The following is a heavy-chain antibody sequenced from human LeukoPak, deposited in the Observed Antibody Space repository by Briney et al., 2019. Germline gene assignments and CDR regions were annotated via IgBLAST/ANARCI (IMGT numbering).Heavy chain of an antibody. CDR2: ISYDGSNK. V-gene: IGHV3-30*04. CDR3: ARAPLNPIFCSSTSCRYYYYYGMAV. D-gene: IGHD2-2*01. J-gene: IGHJ6*02. Sequence: GGSLRLSCAASGFTFSSYAMHWARQAPGKGLEWGAVISYDGSNKYYTEPVKGRFTISRDNSKHMLHLKMNSLSAEATAVSYCARAPLNPIFCSSTSCRYYYYYGMAVWGQGTTVTVSS. CDR1: GFTFSSYA.